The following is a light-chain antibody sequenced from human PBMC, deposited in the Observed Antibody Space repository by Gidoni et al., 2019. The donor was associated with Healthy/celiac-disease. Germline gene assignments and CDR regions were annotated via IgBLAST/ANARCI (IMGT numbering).Light chain of an antibody. V-gene: IGKV2-28*01. CDR1: QSLLHSNGYNY. CDR2: LGS. CDR3: MQALQTPLT. Sequence: DIAMTQSQLSLPVTPGEPASISCRSSQSLLHSNGYNYLDWYLQKQGQSPQLQIYLGSNRASGVPDRFSGSGSGTDFTLKISRVEAEDVGVYYCMQALQTPLTFGGGTKVEIK. J-gene: IGKJ4*01.